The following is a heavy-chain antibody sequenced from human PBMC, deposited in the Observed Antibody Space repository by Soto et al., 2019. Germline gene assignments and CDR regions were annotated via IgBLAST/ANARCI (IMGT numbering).Heavy chain of an antibody. J-gene: IGHJ6*02. V-gene: IGHV4-61*01. CDR2: IYYSGST. CDR3: AAGGVIPNAITYFYYYGMDV. Sequence: SETLSLTCTVSGGSVSSGSYYWSWIRQPPGKGLEWIGYIYYSGSTNYNPSLKSRVTISVDTSKNQFSLKLSSVTAADTAVYYCAAGGVIPNAITYFYYYGMDVWGQGTTVSLL. D-gene: IGHD3-3*01. CDR1: GGSVSSGSYY.